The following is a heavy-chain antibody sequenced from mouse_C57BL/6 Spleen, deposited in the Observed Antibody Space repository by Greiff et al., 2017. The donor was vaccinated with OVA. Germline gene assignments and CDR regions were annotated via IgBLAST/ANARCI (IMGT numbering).Heavy chain of an antibody. Sequence: VQLQQSGPELVKPGASVKISCKASGYSFTGYYMNWVKQSPEKSLEWIGEINPSTGGTTYNQKFKTKATLTVDKSSSTAYMQLKSLTSEDSAVYYCAREGTTVVPHCDYWGQGTTLTVSS. CDR2: INPSTGGT. V-gene: IGHV1-42*01. J-gene: IGHJ2*01. D-gene: IGHD1-1*01. CDR3: AREGTTVVPHCDY. CDR1: GYSFTGYY.